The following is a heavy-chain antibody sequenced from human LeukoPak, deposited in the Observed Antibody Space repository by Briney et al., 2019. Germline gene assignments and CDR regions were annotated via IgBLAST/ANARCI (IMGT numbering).Heavy chain of an antibody. CDR3: ARVEPRLAGYYYYYYMDV. J-gene: IGHJ6*03. D-gene: IGHD2-15*01. V-gene: IGHV1-8*03. CDR1: GYTFTSYA. Sequence: GASVKVSCKASGYTFTSYAMNWVRQATGQGLEWMGWMNPNSGNTGYAQKFQGRVTITRNTSISTAYMELSSLRSEDTAVYYCARVEPRLAGYYYYYYMDVWGKGTTVTVSS. CDR2: MNPNSGNT.